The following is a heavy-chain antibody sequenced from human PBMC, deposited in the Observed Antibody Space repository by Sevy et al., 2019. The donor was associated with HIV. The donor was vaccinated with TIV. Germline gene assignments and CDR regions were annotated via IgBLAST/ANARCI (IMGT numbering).Heavy chain of an antibody. CDR2: MYYSGST. CDR1: GGSISPYY. Sequence: PSETLSLTCTVSGGSISPYYWNWIRQPPGKGLEWIGYMYYSGSTKYNPSFKSRVTISVDTSKNQFSVKLSSVTAADTAVYYCARGGGLTDYGMDVWGQGTMVTVSS. J-gene: IGHJ6*02. D-gene: IGHD3-16*01. CDR3: ARGGGLTDYGMDV. V-gene: IGHV4-59*01.